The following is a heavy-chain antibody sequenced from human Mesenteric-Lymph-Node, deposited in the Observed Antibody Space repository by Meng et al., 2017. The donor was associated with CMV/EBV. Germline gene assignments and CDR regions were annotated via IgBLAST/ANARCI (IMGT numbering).Heavy chain of an antibody. CDR3: ARHGTYYYDSGGYSNWFDP. J-gene: IGHJ5*02. CDR2: MYYSGST. CDR1: GVSISSAGYY. V-gene: IGHV4-31*03. D-gene: IGHD3-22*01. Sequence: SETLSLTCTVSGVSISSAGYYWTWIRQHPGKGLEWIGYMYYSGSTYYNPSLKSRVTISLDTSKNQFSLKLSSVTAADTAVYYCARHGTYYYDSGGYSNWFDPWGQGTLVTVSS.